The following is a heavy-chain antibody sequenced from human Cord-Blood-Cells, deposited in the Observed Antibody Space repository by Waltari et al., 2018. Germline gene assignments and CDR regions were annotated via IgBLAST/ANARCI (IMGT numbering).Heavy chain of an antibody. V-gene: IGHV4-34*01. J-gene: IGHJ3*02. CDR3: ARGYYGSGSYTFFSDAFDI. Sequence: QVQLQQWGAGLLKPSETLSLTCAVYGGSFSGYYWSWIRQPPGKGLEWIGEINHSVSTNYNPSLKSRVTISVDTSKNQFSLKLSSVTAADTAVYYCARGYYGSGSYTFFSDAFDIWGQGTMVTVSS. CDR1: GGSFSGYY. D-gene: IGHD3-10*01. CDR2: INHSVST.